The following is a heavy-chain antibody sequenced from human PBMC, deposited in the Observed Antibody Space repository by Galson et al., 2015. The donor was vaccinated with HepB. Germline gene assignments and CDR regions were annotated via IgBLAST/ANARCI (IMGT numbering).Heavy chain of an antibody. D-gene: IGHD6-13*01. Sequence: SVKVSCKASGYTFTSYDINWVRQATGQGLEWMGWMNPNSGNTGYAQKFQGRVTMTRNTSISTAYMELSSLRSEDTAVYYCARGRGAAAVYYFDYWGQGTLVTVSS. J-gene: IGHJ4*02. CDR2: MNPNSGNT. V-gene: IGHV1-8*01. CDR3: ARGRGAAAVYYFDY. CDR1: GYTFTSYD.